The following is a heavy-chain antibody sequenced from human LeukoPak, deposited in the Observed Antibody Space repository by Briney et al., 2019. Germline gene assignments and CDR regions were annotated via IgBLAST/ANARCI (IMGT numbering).Heavy chain of an antibody. Sequence: SQTLSLTGTVSGGSISSGGYYWSWIRQHPGKGLEWIGYIYYSGSTYYNPSLKSRVTISVDTSKNQFSLKLSSVTAADTAVYYCARVRALLWFGSLTGVYYFDYWGQGTLVTVSS. CDR1: GGSISSGGYY. D-gene: IGHD3-10*01. CDR3: ARVRALLWFGSLTGVYYFDY. CDR2: IYYSGST. V-gene: IGHV4-31*03. J-gene: IGHJ4*02.